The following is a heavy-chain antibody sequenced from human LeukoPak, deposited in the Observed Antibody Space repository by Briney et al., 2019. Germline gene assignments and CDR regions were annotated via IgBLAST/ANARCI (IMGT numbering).Heavy chain of an antibody. CDR2: INIGGTNT. CDR1: GFTFNDYY. J-gene: IGHJ4*02. CDR3: ATDGAGFEI. V-gene: IGHV3-11*01. Sequence: GGSLRLSCAASGFTFNDYYMSWIRRAPGKGREGLSYINIGGTNTHYADSVKGRFTISRDNAKKSLYLEVNNLRAEDTAVYYCATDGAGFEIWGQGVLVRVPS.